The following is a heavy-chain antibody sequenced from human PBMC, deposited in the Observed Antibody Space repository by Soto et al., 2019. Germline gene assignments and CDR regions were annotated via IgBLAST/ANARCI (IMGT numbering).Heavy chain of an antibody. D-gene: IGHD3-22*01. Sequence: GASVKVSCKASGYTFTSYGISWVRQAPGQGLEWMGWISAYNGNTNYAQKLQGRVTMTTDTSTSTAYMELRSPRSDDTAVYYCARQPNSSGYPTQDYWGQGTLVTVSS. CDR1: GYTFTSYG. V-gene: IGHV1-18*04. CDR2: ISAYNGNT. J-gene: IGHJ4*02. CDR3: ARQPNSSGYPTQDY.